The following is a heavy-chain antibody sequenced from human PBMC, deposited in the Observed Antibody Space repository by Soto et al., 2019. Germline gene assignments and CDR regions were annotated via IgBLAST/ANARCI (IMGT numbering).Heavy chain of an antibody. CDR1: GASIGRSGYY. V-gene: IGHV4-31*03. CDR2: IYYNGNT. Sequence: TLSLTCTVSGASIGRSGYYWSWIRQHPGKGLEWIAYIYYNGNTYYTPSLKSRLTISRDTSKNQFSLNLSSVTAADTAVYFCARAVESRYFDYWGQGTLVTVSS. J-gene: IGHJ4*02. CDR3: ARAVESRYFDY. D-gene: IGHD2-15*01.